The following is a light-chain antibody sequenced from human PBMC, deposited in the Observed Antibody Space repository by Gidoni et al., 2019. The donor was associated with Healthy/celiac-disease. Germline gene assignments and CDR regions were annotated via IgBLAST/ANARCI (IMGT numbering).Light chain of an antibody. J-gene: IGKJ5*01. CDR2: LGS. Sequence: DIVMTQSPLSLPVTPGEPASISCRSSQSLLHSNGYNYLDWYLQKPGQAPPLLIYLGSNRASGVPDRFSGSGSGTDFTLKISRVEAEDFGVYYCMQALQTPITFGQGTRLEIK. CDR3: MQALQTPIT. V-gene: IGKV2-28*01. CDR1: QSLLHSNGYNY.